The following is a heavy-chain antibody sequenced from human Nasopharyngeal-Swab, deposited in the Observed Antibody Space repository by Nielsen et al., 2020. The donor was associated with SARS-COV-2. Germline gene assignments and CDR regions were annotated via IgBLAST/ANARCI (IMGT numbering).Heavy chain of an antibody. J-gene: IGHJ6*02. Sequence: VKVSCKASGGTFSSYAISWVRQAPGQGLEWMGGIIPIFGTANYAQKFQGRVTITADESTSTAYMELSSLRSEDTAVYYCVVGFLEWSGTYGMDVWGQGTTVTVSS. D-gene: IGHD3-3*01. V-gene: IGHV1-69*13. CDR1: GGTFSSYA. CDR3: VVGFLEWSGTYGMDV. CDR2: IIPIFGTA.